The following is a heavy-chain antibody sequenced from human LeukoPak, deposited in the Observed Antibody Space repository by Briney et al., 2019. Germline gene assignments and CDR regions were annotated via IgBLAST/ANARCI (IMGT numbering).Heavy chain of an antibody. CDR3: ARVGGMTTINNAAFDI. V-gene: IGHV4-59*01. CDR2: FYYSGST. CDR1: GGSISSYY. D-gene: IGHD3-10*01. J-gene: IGHJ3*02. Sequence: SETLSLTCSVSGGSISSYYWFWIRQPPGKGLEWIGYFYYSGSTIYNPSLKSRVTISIDKSKKQFSLKLISLTAADTAIYYCARVGGMTTINNAAFDIWGQGTMVTVSS.